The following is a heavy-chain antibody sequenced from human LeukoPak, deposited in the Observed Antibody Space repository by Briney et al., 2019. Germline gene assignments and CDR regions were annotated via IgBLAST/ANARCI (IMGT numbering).Heavy chain of an antibody. CDR1: GYTFSNYG. J-gene: IGHJ4*02. D-gene: IGHD3-9*01. V-gene: IGHV1-18*01. CDR3: ARGRYDILTGPETSDY. Sequence: ASVKVSCKSSGYTFSNYGINWVRQPPGQGREGMGWICGLNGNTNYAQKFQGRVTMTTDTSTKTTYMELRSLRSDDTAVYYCARGRYDILTGPETSDYWGQGTPVTVSS. CDR2: ICGLNGNT.